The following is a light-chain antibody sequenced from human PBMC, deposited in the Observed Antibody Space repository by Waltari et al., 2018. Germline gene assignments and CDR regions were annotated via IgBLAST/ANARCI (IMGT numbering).Light chain of an antibody. Sequence: QSALTQPRSVSGSPGQSVTISCTGTSSDLGGYHYVSWYQQHPGKAPKLMIYDVSKRPSGVPDRLSGSKSGNTASLTISGLQAEDEADYYCCSYAGSYTWVFGGGTKLTVL. CDR3: CSYAGSYTWV. CDR1: SSDLGGYHY. CDR2: DVS. J-gene: IGLJ3*02. V-gene: IGLV2-11*01.